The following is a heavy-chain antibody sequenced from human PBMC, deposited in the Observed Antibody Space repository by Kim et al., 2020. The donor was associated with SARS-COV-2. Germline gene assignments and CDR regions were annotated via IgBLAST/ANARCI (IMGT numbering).Heavy chain of an antibody. J-gene: IGHJ2*01. CDR3: ATVRSQGDRVWYFDL. Sequence: QKFQGRVTMTEDTSTDTAYMELSSLRSEDTAVYYCATVRSQGDRVWYFDLWGRGTLVTVSS. D-gene: IGHD3-16*01. V-gene: IGHV1-24*01.